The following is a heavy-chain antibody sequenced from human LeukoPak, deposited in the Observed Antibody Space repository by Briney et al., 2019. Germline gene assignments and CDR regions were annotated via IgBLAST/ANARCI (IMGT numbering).Heavy chain of an antibody. CDR1: GVTFSHFG. Sequence: RSGGSLRLSCAASGVTFSHFGMHWVRQAPGKGLEWVAVILYDGNNKHYAEPVKGRFTISRDNSNNMLYLQMNSLRPEDTAVYYCAKDRLFGSGLNGPHYYYGMDVWGQGTTVTVSS. J-gene: IGHJ6*02. D-gene: IGHD1-26*01. V-gene: IGHV3-30*18. CDR3: AKDRLFGSGLNGPHYYYGMDV. CDR2: ILYDGNNK.